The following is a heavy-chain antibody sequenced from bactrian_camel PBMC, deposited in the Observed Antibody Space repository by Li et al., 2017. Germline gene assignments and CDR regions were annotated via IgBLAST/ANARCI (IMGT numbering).Heavy chain of an antibody. CDR2: SVAGNGDT. CDR3: TTRGCEAAVDCSGGYCTEPVETAEFGH. Sequence: VQLVEFGGGLVQPGGSLRLSCAASGFTFSSYWMYWVRQAPGKGLEWVSSVAGNGDTEYTYSVKGRFTISRDNAKNTLYLQMNSLKSEDTALYYCTTRGCEAAVDCSGGYCTEPVETAEFGHWGQGTQVTVS. V-gene: IGHV3S1*01. CDR1: GFTFSSYW. D-gene: IGHD2*01. J-gene: IGHJ6*01.